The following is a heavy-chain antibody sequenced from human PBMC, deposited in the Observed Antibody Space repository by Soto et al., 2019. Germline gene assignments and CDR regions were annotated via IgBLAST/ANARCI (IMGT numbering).Heavy chain of an antibody. J-gene: IGHJ4*02. Sequence: GGSLRVSCAAAGFTFSSYAMHWVRQAPGKGLEWVAVISYDGSNKYYADSVKGRFTISRDNSKNTLYLQMNSLRAEDTAVYYCARAGYGSGSYLMGGYWGQGTLVTVSS. V-gene: IGHV3-30-3*01. D-gene: IGHD3-10*01. CDR1: GFTFSSYA. CDR3: ARAGYGSGSYLMGGY. CDR2: ISYDGSNK.